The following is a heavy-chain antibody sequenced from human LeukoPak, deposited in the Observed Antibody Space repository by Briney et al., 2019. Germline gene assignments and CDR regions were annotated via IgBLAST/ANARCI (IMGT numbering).Heavy chain of an antibody. CDR2: INPSGGST. Sequence: ASVKLSCKASGYTFTSYYMHWVRQAPGQGLEWMGIINPSGGSTSYAQKFQGRVTMTRDTSTSTVYMELSSLRSEDTAVYYCARAEITMGGVGYWGQGTLVTVSS. J-gene: IGHJ4*02. CDR1: GYTFTSYY. V-gene: IGHV1-46*01. D-gene: IGHD3-10*01. CDR3: ARAEITMGGVGY.